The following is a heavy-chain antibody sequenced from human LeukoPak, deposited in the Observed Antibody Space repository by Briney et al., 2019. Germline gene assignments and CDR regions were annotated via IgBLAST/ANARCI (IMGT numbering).Heavy chain of an antibody. Sequence: GASVKVSCKASGYTFISYAINWVRQAPGQGLEWMGWISAYNGNTSYAQKFQGRVTMTRDTSTSTVYMELSSLRSEDTAVYYCARDSRPSYDSSGYYYPGDYWGQGTLVTVSS. D-gene: IGHD3-22*01. CDR1: GYTFISYA. CDR3: ARDSRPSYDSSGYYYPGDY. J-gene: IGHJ4*02. CDR2: ISAYNGNT. V-gene: IGHV1-18*01.